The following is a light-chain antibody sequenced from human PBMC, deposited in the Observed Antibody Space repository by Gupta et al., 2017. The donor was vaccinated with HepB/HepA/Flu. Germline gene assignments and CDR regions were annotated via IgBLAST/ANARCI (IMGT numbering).Light chain of an antibody. V-gene: IGLV2-14*03. CDR3: SSYTSSSTIVV. Sequence: QSPLPQPASVSGSPGHSFTISCSGTSSDVGGYNYVSWYQQHPGKAPKLMIYDVSSRRSGVANRFSGSKYGSTASLTTSGLQAEDEADYYCSSYTSSSTIVVSGGGTKLTVL. CDR2: DVS. J-gene: IGLJ2*01. CDR1: SSDVGGYNY.